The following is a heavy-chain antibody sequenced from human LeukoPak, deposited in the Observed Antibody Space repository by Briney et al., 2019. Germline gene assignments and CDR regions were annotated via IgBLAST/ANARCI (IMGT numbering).Heavy chain of an antibody. CDR3: ARGYCFNGNCPFAFDY. D-gene: IGHD2-8*01. CDR1: GFTVSNSY. J-gene: IGHJ4*02. Sequence: PGGSLRLSCAASGFTVSNSYMAWVRQAPGKGLEWGSIMYIGGNTFHADSVKGRFTISRDNSKNTLDLQMNSLTAEDTAIYYCARGYCFNGNCPFAFDYWGQGTLVTVSS. CDR2: MYIGGNT. V-gene: IGHV3-66*02.